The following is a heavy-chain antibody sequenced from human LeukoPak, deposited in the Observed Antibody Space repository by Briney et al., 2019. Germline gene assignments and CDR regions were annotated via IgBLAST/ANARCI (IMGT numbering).Heavy chain of an antibody. CDR1: GVSVSTNSAA. CDR3: ARDRGRYIDL. J-gene: IGHJ2*01. Sequence: SQTLSLTCAISGVSVSTNSAAWNWIRQSPSRGLEWLGRTYYRSKWYNDSAPSVKSRITINPDTSKNHFSLHLSSVTPEDTAVYYCARDRGRYIDLWGRGTLVTVSS. CDR2: TYYRSKWYN. D-gene: IGHD3-10*01. V-gene: IGHV6-1*01.